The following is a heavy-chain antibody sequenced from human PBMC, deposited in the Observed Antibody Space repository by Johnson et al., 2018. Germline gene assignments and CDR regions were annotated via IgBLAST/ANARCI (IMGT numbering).Heavy chain of an antibody. D-gene: IGHD1-7*01. CDR2: INPSGGSSA. Sequence: QVQLVQSGAEVKKPGASVKVSCKASGYTFTSYYMHWVRQAPGQGLEWMGIINPSGGSSASYAQKFQGRVTMTRDTSTSTGYMELSSLRSEDTAGYYCARDLDNWNYGFYYYYYLDVWGEGTTVTVSS. CDR1: GYTFTSYY. CDR3: ARDLDNWNYGFYYYYYLDV. V-gene: IGHV1-46*01. J-gene: IGHJ6*03.